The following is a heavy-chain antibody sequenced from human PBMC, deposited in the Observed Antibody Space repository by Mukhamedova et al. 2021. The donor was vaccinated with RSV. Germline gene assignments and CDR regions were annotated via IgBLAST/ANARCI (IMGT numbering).Heavy chain of an antibody. Sequence: NSGGTNYAQKFQGRVTMTRDTSISTAYMELSRLRSDDTAVYYCARDKGPWQKDYWGQGTLVTVSS. CDR2: NSGGT. J-gene: IGHJ4*02. V-gene: IGHV1-2*02. CDR3: ARDKGPWQKDY.